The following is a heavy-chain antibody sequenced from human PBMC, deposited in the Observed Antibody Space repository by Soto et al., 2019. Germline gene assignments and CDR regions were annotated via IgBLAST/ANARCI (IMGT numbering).Heavy chain of an antibody. CDR2: ISGGGDAT. J-gene: IGHJ2*01. D-gene: IGHD3-10*01. CDR3: ARKVSGSTGRPDLWYFAL. CDR1: GFTFSGYV. Sequence: EVQLLDSGGGLVQPGGSLRLSCAASGFTFSGYVLTWVRQAPGKGLEWVSAISGGGDATFYADSVKGRFTISRDNSKNTLYLQINTLRAEDTAVYYCARKVSGSTGRPDLWYFALWGRGTRVTVSS. V-gene: IGHV3-23*01.